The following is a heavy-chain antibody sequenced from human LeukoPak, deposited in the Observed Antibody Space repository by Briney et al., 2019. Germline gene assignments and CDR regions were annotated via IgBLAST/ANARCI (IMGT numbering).Heavy chain of an antibody. D-gene: IGHD1-26*01. CDR2: IYPGDSDT. CDR3: ASLYSGSFDAFNI. Sequence: GEFLKISCKGSGYSFTYYWIGWVRPMSEKGLELMGIIYPGDSDTTYSPSLQGQVTIPADKSISTAYLQWSSVKASDTAIYYCASLYSGSFDAFNIWGQGTMVTVSS. J-gene: IGHJ3*02. V-gene: IGHV5-51*01. CDR1: GYSFTYYW.